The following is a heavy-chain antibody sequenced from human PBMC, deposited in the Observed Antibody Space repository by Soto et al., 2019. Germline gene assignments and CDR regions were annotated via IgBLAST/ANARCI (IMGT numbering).Heavy chain of an antibody. J-gene: IGHJ4*02. CDR2: ISAYNGNT. CDR3: ARDHYGDYVDY. Sequence: SVKVSCKAPGYTYTSSGSSWVRQAPGQGLEWMGWISAYNGNTNYAQKLQGRVTMTTDTSTSTAYMELRSLRSDDTAVYYCARDHYGDYVDYWGQGTLVTVSS. V-gene: IGHV1-18*01. CDR1: GYTYTSSG. D-gene: IGHD4-17*01.